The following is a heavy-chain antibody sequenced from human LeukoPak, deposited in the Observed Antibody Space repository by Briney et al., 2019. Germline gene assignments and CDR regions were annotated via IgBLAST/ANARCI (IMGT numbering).Heavy chain of an antibody. V-gene: IGHV1-24*01. CDR2: FDPKHGER. J-gene: IGHJ4*02. CDR1: GYTLSNHA. CDR3: ATESGSGYYQYYFDF. Sequence: GASVKVSCKGSGYTLSNHAFSWVRQAPGKGLEWMGGFDPKHGERIYAQKFQGRVTMTEDTSTDTAYMELSSLRSEDTAVYYCATESGSGYYQYYFDFWGQGTLVTVSS. D-gene: IGHD3-22*01.